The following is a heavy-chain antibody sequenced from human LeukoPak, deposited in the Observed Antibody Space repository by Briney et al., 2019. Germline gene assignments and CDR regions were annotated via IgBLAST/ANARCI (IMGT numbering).Heavy chain of an antibody. V-gene: IGHV4-39*01. J-gene: IGHJ4*02. CDR3: ARRGVRGVIF. Sequence: TSETLSLTCTVSGGSISSSSYYWGWIRQPPGKGLEWIGSIYYSGSTYYNPSLKSRVTISVDTSKNQFSLKLSSVTAADTAVYYCARRGVRGVIFGGQGTLVTVSS. CDR1: GGSISSSSYY. CDR2: IYYSGST. D-gene: IGHD3-10*01.